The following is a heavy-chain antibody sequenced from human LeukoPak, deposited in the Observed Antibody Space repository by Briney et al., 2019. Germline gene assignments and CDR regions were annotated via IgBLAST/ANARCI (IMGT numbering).Heavy chain of an antibody. CDR2: ISWNSGSI. Sequence: GGSLRLSCAASGFTFDDYAMHWVRQAPGKGLEWVSGISWNSGSIGYADSVKGRFTISRDNAKNSLYLQMNSLRAEDTALYYCAKVSQRSAYYFDYWGQGTLVTVSS. V-gene: IGHV3-9*01. CDR1: GFTFDDYA. J-gene: IGHJ4*02. D-gene: IGHD6-25*01. CDR3: AKVSQRSAYYFDY.